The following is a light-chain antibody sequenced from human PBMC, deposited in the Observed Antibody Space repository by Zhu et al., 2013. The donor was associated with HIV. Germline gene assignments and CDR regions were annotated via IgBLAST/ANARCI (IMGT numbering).Light chain of an antibody. CDR2: DAS. CDR3: QQRINWPPLT. V-gene: IGKV3-11*01. CDR1: QSVRNY. Sequence: ETVLTQSPATLSLSPGERATLSCRASQSVRNYLAWYQQKPGQAPRLLIFDASNRASGIPARFSGSGSGTDFTLTISSLEPEDFAVYYCQQRINWPPLTFGGGTKVEIK. J-gene: IGKJ4*01.